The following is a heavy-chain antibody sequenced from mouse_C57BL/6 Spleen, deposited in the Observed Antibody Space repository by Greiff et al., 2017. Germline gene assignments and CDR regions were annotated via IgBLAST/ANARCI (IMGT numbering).Heavy chain of an antibody. CDR2: IYPGDGYT. CDR3: ARANCDGGDSFDY. Sequence: QVQLKESGPELVMPGASVKISCKASGYAFSSYWMHWVKQRPGQGLEWIGRIYPGDGYTNYNGKFKGKATLTVDKSSSTAYMQLSSLTSEDSAVYCCARANCDGGDSFDYWGQGTTLTVSP. D-gene: IGHD4-1*01. J-gene: IGHJ2*01. V-gene: IGHV1-82*01. CDR1: GYAFSSYW.